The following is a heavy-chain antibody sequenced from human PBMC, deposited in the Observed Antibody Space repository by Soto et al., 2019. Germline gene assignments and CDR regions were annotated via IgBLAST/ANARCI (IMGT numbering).Heavy chain of an antibody. CDR1: GFAFSSYA. CDR2: ISGSSEST. Sequence: PGGSLRLSCAASGFAFSSYAMSWVRQAPGKGLEWVSSISGSSESTYYADSVKGRFTISRDSSKNTLYLQLNSLRVEDTALYYCAKDPSYYDFWSGPGGWFDPWGKGNLVPVAS. J-gene: IGHJ5*02. CDR3: AKDPSYYDFWSGPGGWFDP. V-gene: IGHV3-23*01. D-gene: IGHD3-3*01.